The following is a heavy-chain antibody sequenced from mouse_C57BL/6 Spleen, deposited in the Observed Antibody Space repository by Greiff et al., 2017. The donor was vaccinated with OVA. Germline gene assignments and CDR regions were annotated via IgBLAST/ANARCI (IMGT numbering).Heavy chain of an antibody. CDR3: AKEGIYYGNYGYFDY. CDR1: GFSFTDYN. CDR2: INPNYGTT. V-gene: IGHV1-39*01. Sequence: VQLQQSGPELVKPGASVKISCKASGFSFTDYNMNWVKQSHGKSLEWIGVINPNYGTTSYNQKFKGKATLTVDQSSSTAYMQLNSLTSEDSAVYYCAKEGIYYGNYGYFDYWGKGTTLTVSS. J-gene: IGHJ2*01. D-gene: IGHD2-1*01.